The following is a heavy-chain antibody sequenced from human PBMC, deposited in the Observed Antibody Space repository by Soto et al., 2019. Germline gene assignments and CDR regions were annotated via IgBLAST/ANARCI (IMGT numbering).Heavy chain of an antibody. CDR2: ISGSGGFT. CDR3: ATDGDTNIVGNYFDY. D-gene: IGHD5-12*01. CDR1: GFTFSNYA. Sequence: EVQLLESGGSLVQPGGSLRLSCAASGFTFSNYAMNWVRQAPGKGLEWVSAISGSGGFTYYADSVKGRFTISRDNSKNTLFLQMNSLRAEDTAVFYCATDGDTNIVGNYFDYWGQGTLVTVSS. V-gene: IGHV3-23*01. J-gene: IGHJ4*02.